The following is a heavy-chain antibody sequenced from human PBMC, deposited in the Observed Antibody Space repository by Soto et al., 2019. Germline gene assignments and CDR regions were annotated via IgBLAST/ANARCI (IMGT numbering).Heavy chain of an antibody. CDR3: ARDTAMVTGYYYGMDV. CDR2: INPNSGGT. V-gene: IGHV1-2*04. Sequence: GASVKVSCKASGYTFTGYYMHWVRQAPGQGLEWMGWINPNSGGTNYAQKFQGWVTMTRDTSISTAYMELSRLRSDDTAVYYCARDTAMVTGYYYGMDVWGQGTPVTVSS. D-gene: IGHD5-18*01. J-gene: IGHJ6*02. CDR1: GYTFTGYY.